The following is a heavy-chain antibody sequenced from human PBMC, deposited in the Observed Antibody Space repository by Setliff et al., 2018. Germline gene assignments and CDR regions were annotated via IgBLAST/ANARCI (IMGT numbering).Heavy chain of an antibody. CDR2: MNPNSGNT. D-gene: IGHD2-8*01. Sequence: ASVKVSCKASGYTFTSYDINWVRQATGQGLEWMGWMNPNSGNTGYAQKFQGRVTMTRNTSISTAYMDLSSLRSEDTAVYYCARGLIVLPGPSGDMGYFDYWGQGTLVTVSS. CDR1: GYTFTSYD. CDR3: ARGLIVLPGPSGDMGYFDY. J-gene: IGHJ4*02. V-gene: IGHV1-8*02.